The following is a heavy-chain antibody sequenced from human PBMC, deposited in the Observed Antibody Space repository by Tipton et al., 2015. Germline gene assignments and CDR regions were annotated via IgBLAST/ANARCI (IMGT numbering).Heavy chain of an antibody. CDR2: ISADT. CDR1: GFTFSKYA. Sequence: SLRLSCAASGFTFSKYAMTWVRQAPGKGLEWVSLISADTHYADAVTGRFTISRDNSKNTLYLQMNSLRVEDTALYYCARADYYSSGGGLDVWGQGTTVTVSS. D-gene: IGHD3-10*01. V-gene: IGHV3-23*01. CDR3: ARADYYSSGGGLDV. J-gene: IGHJ6*02.